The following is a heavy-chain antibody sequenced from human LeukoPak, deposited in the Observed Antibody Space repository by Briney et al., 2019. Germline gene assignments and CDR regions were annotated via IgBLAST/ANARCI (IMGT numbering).Heavy chain of an antibody. D-gene: IGHD2-15*01. V-gene: IGHV1-2*02. CDR3: ARNYCSGGSCYHYYYYYMDV. CDR1: GYTFTGYY. J-gene: IGHJ6*03. CDR2: INPNSGGT. Sequence: VASVTVSYKASGYTFTGYYMHWVRQAPGQGLEWMGWINPNSGGTNYAQKFQGRVTMTRDTSISTAYMELSRLRSDDTAVYYCARNYCSGGSCYHYYYYYMDVWGKGTTVTVSS.